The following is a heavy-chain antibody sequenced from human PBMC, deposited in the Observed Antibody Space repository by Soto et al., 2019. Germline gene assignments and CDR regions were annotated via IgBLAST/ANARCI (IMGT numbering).Heavy chain of an antibody. CDR2: INHSGST. CDR3: VRAMRVYDFWSGYYGTAHPDYYYGMDV. Sequence: PSETLSLTCAVYGGSFSGYYWSWIRQPPGKGLEWIGEINHSGSTNYNPSLKSRVTISVDTSKNQFSLKLSSVTAADTAVYYCVRAMRVYDFWSGYYGTAHPDYYYGMDVWGQGTTVTVSS. J-gene: IGHJ6*02. V-gene: IGHV4-34*01. CDR1: GGSFSGYY. D-gene: IGHD3-3*01.